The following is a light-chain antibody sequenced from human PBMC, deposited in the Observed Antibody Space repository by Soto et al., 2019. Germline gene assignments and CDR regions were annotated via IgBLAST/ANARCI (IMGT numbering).Light chain of an antibody. V-gene: IGKV3-20*01. CDR1: QSVSSSY. CDR2: GAS. Sequence: EIVLTQSPGTLSLSPGERATLSCRASQSVSSSYLAWYQQKPGQAPRLLIYGASNRATGIPDRFSGSRFGTDLTLTISRLEHEDLAVYYCQQYGSSLFTFGPGTKVDIK. CDR3: QQYGSSLFT. J-gene: IGKJ3*01.